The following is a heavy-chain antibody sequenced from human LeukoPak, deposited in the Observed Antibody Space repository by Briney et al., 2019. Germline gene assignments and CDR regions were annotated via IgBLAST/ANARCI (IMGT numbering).Heavy chain of an antibody. Sequence: PGGSLRLSCAASGFTFDDHAMHWVRQAPGKGLEWVSGISRNSGSIGYADSVKGRFTISRDNAKNSLYLQMNSLRAEDTALYYCAKGYGIVGATIDYWGQGTLVTVSS. J-gene: IGHJ4*02. V-gene: IGHV3-9*01. CDR1: GFTFDDHA. CDR3: AKGYGIVGATIDY. CDR2: ISRNSGSI. D-gene: IGHD1-26*01.